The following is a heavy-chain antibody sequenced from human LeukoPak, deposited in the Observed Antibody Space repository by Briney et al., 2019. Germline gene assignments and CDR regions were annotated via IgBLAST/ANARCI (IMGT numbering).Heavy chain of an antibody. J-gene: IGHJ4*02. Sequence: PSETLSLTCTVSGGSISSYYWSWIRQSPGKGLEWIGYIYYSGSTNYNPSLKSRATISVDTSKNQFSLTLSSVTAADTAVYYCARAKATAGVDYWGEGTLVTVSS. CDR1: GGSISSYY. CDR3: ARAKATAGVDY. D-gene: IGHD6-13*01. V-gene: IGHV4-59*01. CDR2: IYYSGST.